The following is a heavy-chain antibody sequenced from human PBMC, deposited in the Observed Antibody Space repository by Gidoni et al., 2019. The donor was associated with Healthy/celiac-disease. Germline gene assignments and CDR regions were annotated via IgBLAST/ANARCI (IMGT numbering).Heavy chain of an antibody. Sequence: QVQLVASGGGVVQPGRSLRLSCAASGFTFSSYGMHWVRQAPGKGLEWVAVIWYDGSNKYYADSVKGRFTISRDNSKNTLYLQMNSLRAEDTAVYYCARGSSSSWFDPWGQGTLVTVSS. D-gene: IGHD6-6*01. CDR3: ARGSSSSWFDP. J-gene: IGHJ5*02. CDR1: GFTFSSYG. V-gene: IGHV3-33*01. CDR2: IWYDGSNK.